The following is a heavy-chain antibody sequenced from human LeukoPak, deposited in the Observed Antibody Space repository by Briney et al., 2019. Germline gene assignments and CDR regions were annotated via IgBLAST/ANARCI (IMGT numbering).Heavy chain of an antibody. CDR1: GFTFSSYA. CDR2: INHSGST. J-gene: IGHJ4*02. Sequence: GSLRLSCAASGFTFSSYAMSWVRQAPGKGLEWIGEINHSGSTNYNPSLKSRVTISVDTSKNQFTLKLSSVTAADTAVYYCARALIDFWSGYISSVEFDYWGQGTLVTVSS. CDR3: ARALIDFWSGYISSVEFDY. D-gene: IGHD3-3*01. V-gene: IGHV4-34*01.